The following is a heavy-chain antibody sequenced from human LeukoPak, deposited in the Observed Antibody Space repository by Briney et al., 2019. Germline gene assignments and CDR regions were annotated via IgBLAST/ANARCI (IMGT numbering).Heavy chain of an antibody. D-gene: IGHD1-7*01. J-gene: IGHJ4*02. CDR2: ISGSGGST. CDR3: ARDLGITGTF. Sequence: GGSLRLSCAASGFTFSSYAMSWVRQAPGKGLEWVSAISGSGGSTYYADSVKGRFTISRDNAKNSLYLQMNSLRAEDTAVYYCARDLGITGTFWGQGTLVTVSS. CDR1: GFTFSSYA. V-gene: IGHV3-23*01.